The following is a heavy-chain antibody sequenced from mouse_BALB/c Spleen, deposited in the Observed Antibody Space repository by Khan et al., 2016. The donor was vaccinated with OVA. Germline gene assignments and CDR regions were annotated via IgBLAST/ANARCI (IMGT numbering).Heavy chain of an antibody. CDR1: GYTFTDYY. J-gene: IGHJ3*01. CDR2: ISPGSGDT. CDR3: ARRNYFGYTFAY. V-gene: IGHV1-77*01. D-gene: IGHD1-2*01. Sequence: QVRLQQSGAELARPGASVKLSCKASGYTFTDYYINWVKLRTGQGLEGIGEISPGSGDTYYNERFKGKATLTADKSSSPAYLPLSSLTSEASAVYCCARRNYFGYTFAYWGQGTLVTVSA.